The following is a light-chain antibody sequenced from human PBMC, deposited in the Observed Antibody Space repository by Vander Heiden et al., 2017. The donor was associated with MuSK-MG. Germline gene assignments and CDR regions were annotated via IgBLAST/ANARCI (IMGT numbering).Light chain of an antibody. CDR2: SNN. CDR3: AAWDDSLNGPV. Sequence: QSVLTQPPSASGTPGQWVTISCSGSRSNIGSNTVNWYQHLPGTSPKLLIYSNNQRPSGVPDRFSGSKSGTSASLAISGLQSEDEADYYCAAWDDSLNGPVFGGGTKLTVL. CDR1: RSNIGSNT. V-gene: IGLV1-44*01. J-gene: IGLJ3*02.